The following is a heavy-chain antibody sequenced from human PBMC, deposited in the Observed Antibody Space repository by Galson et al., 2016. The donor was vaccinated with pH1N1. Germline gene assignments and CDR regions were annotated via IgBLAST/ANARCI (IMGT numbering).Heavy chain of an antibody. CDR3: ARVVEWELGHWFDP. Sequence: SVKVSCKASGYTFTSYGINWVRQAPGQGLEWMGWISAYNGNTNYAQKLQGRVTMTTDTSTSMAYMELRSLRSDDTAVYYCARVVEWELGHWFDPWGQGTLVTVSS. CDR1: GYTFTSYG. CDR2: ISAYNGNT. J-gene: IGHJ5*02. D-gene: IGHD1-26*01. V-gene: IGHV1-18*01.